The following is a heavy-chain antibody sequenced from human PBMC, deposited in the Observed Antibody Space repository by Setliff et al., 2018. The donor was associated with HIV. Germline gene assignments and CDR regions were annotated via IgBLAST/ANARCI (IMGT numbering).Heavy chain of an antibody. V-gene: IGHV4-34*01. J-gene: IGHJ3*02. Sequence: SETLSLTCAVYGGSLSGYYWSWIRQPPGKGLEWIGEISHSGITNYNPFLKSRVSISVDTSKSQFSLKLTSVTAADTAVYYCARVPPQSAPNGAAVDAFDIWGQGTMVTVSS. CDR3: ARVPPQSAPNGAAVDAFDI. CDR1: GGSLSGYY. D-gene: IGHD6-13*01. CDR2: ISHSGIT.